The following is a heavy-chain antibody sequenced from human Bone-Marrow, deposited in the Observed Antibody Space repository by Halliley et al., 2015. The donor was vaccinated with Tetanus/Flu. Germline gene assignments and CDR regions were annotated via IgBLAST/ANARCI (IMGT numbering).Heavy chain of an antibody. V-gene: IGHV3-23*01. CDR3: AKRTGTAGVLGSLDQ. Sequence: SSISGSGSSIYYADSVKGRCTISRDNSKNMLYLQMNSLRADDTAVYYCAKRTGTAGVLGSLDQWGQGTLGTVSS. CDR2: ISGSGSSI. D-gene: IGHD6-13*01. J-gene: IGHJ4*02.